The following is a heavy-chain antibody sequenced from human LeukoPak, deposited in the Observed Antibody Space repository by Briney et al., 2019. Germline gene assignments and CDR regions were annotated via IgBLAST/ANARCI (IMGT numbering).Heavy chain of an antibody. CDR2: ISYDGSNA. Sequence: GGSLRLSCAAAGFTFSSYGMGCVSQDQGKGLEWVAVISYDGSNAYYADSVKGRFTISRDNSKDTLYLQMNSLRAEDTAVYYCAKDGGIAMVPILNYGMDVWGQGTTVTVSS. V-gene: IGHV3-30*18. D-gene: IGHD5-18*01. CDR1: GFTFSSYG. CDR3: AKDGGIAMVPILNYGMDV. J-gene: IGHJ6*02.